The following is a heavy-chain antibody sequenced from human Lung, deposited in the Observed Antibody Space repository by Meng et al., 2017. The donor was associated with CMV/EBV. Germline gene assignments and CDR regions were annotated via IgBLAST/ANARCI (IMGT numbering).Heavy chain of an antibody. Sequence: AAGFTFSNYGMHWVRRAPGKGLEWLAVISNDGGNKHYADSVKGRFTISRDNSKNTLNLQMNSLRPEDTSVYYCAKDLKAYGDYYFDYWGQGILVTVSS. V-gene: IGHV3-30*18. D-gene: IGHD4-17*01. CDR2: ISNDGGNK. CDR3: AKDLKAYGDYYFDY. CDR1: GFTFSNYG. J-gene: IGHJ4*02.